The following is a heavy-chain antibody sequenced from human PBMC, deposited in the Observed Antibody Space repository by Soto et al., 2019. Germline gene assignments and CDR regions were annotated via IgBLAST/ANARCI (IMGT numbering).Heavy chain of an antibody. V-gene: IGHV4-4*07. CDR1: GVSVSSYY. D-gene: IGHD2-8*01. J-gene: IGHJ6*02. Sequence: SETLSLTCTVSGVSVSSYYWSWIRQPAGKGLDWIGRIYNSGNTDYNPSIKSRVTMLLDTSKSQLSLRLSSVTAADTAVYYCARDGVGPHGMDVWGQGTTVTVSS. CDR2: IYNSGNT. CDR3: ARDGVGPHGMDV.